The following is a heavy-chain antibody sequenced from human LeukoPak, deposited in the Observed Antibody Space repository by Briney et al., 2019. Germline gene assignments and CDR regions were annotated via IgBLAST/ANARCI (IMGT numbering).Heavy chain of an antibody. CDR3: ARGFGGATTSFDY. CDR1: GGSVSSGTYY. D-gene: IGHD1-26*01. Sequence: SETLSLTCTVSGGSVSSGTYYWSWIRQPPGKGLEWIGYIYYSGTTNYNPSLKSRVTISIDTSRNQFSLKLSSVTAANTAVYYCARGFGGATTSFDYWGQGTLVTVSS. V-gene: IGHV4-61*01. CDR2: IYYSGTT. J-gene: IGHJ4*02.